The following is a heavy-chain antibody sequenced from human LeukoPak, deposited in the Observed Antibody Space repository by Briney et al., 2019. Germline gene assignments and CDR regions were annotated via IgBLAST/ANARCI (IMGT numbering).Heavy chain of an antibody. D-gene: IGHD5-12*01. V-gene: IGHV4-4*07. CDR1: GGSISSYY. Sequence: SETLSLTCTVSGGSISSYYWSWIRQPAGKGLEWIGRIYTSGSTNYNPSLKSRVTMSVDTSKNQFSLKLSSVTAADTAVYYCARHTRRGYSGYDLGRYYFDYWGQGTLVTVSS. CDR3: ARHTRRGYSGYDLGRYYFDY. CDR2: IYTSGST. J-gene: IGHJ4*02.